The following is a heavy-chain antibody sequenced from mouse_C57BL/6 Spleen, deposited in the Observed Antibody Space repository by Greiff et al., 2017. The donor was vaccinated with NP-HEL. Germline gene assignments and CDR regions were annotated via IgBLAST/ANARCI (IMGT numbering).Heavy chain of an antibody. CDR2: INPYNGGT. V-gene: IGHV1-19*01. CDR1: GYTFTDYY. D-gene: IGHD2-14*01. Sequence: EVQLQQSGPVLVKPGASVKMSCKASGYTFTDYYMNWVKQSHGKSLEWIGVINPYNGGTSYNQKFKGKATLTVDKSSSTAYMELNSLTSEDSAVYYCAREGGIRYAAMDYWGQGTSVTVSS. J-gene: IGHJ4*01. CDR3: AREGGIRYAAMDY.